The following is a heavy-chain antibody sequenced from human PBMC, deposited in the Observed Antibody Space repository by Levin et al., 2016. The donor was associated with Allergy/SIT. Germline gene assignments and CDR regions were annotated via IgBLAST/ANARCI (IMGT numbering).Heavy chain of an antibody. D-gene: IGHD4-11*01. CDR1: GGSISSYY. Sequence: SETLSLTCTVSGGSISSYYWSWIRQPPGKGLEWIGYIYYSGSTNYNPSLKSRVTISVDTSKNQFSLKLSSVTAADTAVYYCAGTVTNTPIYYYYYGMDVWGQGTTVTVSS. J-gene: IGHJ6*02. CDR3: AGTVTNTPIYYYYYGMDV. V-gene: IGHV4-59*01. CDR2: IYYSGST.